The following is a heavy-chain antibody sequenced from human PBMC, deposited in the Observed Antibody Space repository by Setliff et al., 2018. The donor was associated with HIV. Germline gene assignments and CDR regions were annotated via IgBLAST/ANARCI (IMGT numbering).Heavy chain of an antibody. V-gene: IGHV4-38-2*01. CDR1: GYSISSGYY. CDR3: ATTGGSYASSFDY. J-gene: IGHJ4*02. CDR2: IYTSGST. D-gene: IGHD1-26*01. Sequence: PSETLSLTCAVSGYSISSGYYWAWIRQPPGKGLEWIGYIYTSGSTNYNPSLKSRVTISVDTSKNQFSLKLSSVTAADTAVYYCATTGGSYASSFDYWGQGTLVTVSS.